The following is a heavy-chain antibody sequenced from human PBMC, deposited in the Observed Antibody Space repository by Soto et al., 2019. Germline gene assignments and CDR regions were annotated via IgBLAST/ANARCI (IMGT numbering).Heavy chain of an antibody. Sequence: EASVKVSCKASGYTFTGYYMHWVRQAPGQGLEWMGWINPNSGGTNYAQKFQGRVTMTRDTSISTAYMELSRLRSDDTAVYYCARAYTELRYFDWLVYYYYGMDVWGQGTLVTVSS. CDR2: INPNSGGT. D-gene: IGHD3-9*01. CDR1: GYTFTGYY. CDR3: ARAYTELRYFDWLVYYYYGMDV. V-gene: IGHV1-2*02. J-gene: IGHJ6*02.